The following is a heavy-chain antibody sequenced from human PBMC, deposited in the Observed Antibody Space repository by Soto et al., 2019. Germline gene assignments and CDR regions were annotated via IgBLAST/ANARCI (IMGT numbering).Heavy chain of an antibody. CDR3: AIFMRGYSYGYPPYNWFDP. CDR2: IIPIFGTA. J-gene: IGHJ5*02. D-gene: IGHD5-18*01. Sequence: GASVKVSCKASGGTFSSYAISWVRQAPGQGLEWMGGIIPIFGTANYAQKFQGRVTITADESTSTAYMELSSLRSEDTAVYYCAIFMRGYSYGYPPYNWFDPWGQGTLVTVSS. CDR1: GGTFSSYA. V-gene: IGHV1-69*13.